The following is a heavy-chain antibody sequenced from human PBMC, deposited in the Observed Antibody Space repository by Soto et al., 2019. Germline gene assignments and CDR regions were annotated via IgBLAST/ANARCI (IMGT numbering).Heavy chain of an antibody. CDR3: ARDYYSSNWENGYYYYAMDV. D-gene: IGHD6-13*01. CDR2: ISSSSSYI. J-gene: IGHJ6*02. CDR1: GFTFSGYS. V-gene: IGHV3-21*01. Sequence: PGGSLRLSCAVSGFTFSGYSMNWVRQAPGKGLEWVSSISSSSSYIYYADSVKGRFTISRDNAKNSLYLQMNSLRAEDTAVYYCARDYYSSNWENGYYYYAMDVWGQGTTVTVSS.